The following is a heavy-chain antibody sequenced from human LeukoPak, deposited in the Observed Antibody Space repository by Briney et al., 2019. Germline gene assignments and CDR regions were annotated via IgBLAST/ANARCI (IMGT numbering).Heavy chain of an antibody. J-gene: IGHJ4*02. V-gene: IGHV4-59*01. CDR1: GGSISSYY. CDR3: ARGDSAYDYFDY. Sequence: SETLSLTCTVSGGSISSYYWSWIRQPPGKGLEWIGYIYYSGSTNYNPSLKSRVTISVDTSKNQFSLKLSSVTAADTAVYYCARGDSAYDYFDYWGQGTLATVSS. CDR2: IYYSGST. D-gene: IGHD5-12*01.